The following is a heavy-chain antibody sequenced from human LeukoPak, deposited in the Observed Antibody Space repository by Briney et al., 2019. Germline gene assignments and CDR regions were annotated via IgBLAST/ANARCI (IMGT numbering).Heavy chain of an antibody. D-gene: IGHD3-3*01. J-gene: IGHJ2*01. V-gene: IGHV4-61*02. CDR2: IYTSGST. CDR3: AGRFLDLGKGYFDL. Sequence: SQTLSLTCTVSGGSISSGSYYWSWIRQPAGKGLEWIGRIYTSGSTNYNPSLKSRVTISVDTSKNQFSLKLSSVTAADTAVYYCAGRFLDLGKGYFDLWGRGTLVTVSS. CDR1: GGSISSGSYY.